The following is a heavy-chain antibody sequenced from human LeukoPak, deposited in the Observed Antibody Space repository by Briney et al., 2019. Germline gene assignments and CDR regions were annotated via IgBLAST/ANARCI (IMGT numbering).Heavy chain of an antibody. CDR3: ARALNPLPGAYYFDY. Sequence: SETLSLTCTVSGASINSHYWSWIRQPAGRGLEWIGRIYISGSTNYNSSLQSRVTMSVDTSKNQFSLKLTSVTAADTAVYYCARALNPLPGAYYFDYWGQGTLVTVSS. V-gene: IGHV4-4*07. D-gene: IGHD2-15*01. CDR1: GASINSHY. CDR2: IYISGST. J-gene: IGHJ4*02.